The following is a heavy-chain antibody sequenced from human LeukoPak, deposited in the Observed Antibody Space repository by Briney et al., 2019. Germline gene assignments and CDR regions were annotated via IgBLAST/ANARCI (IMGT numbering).Heavy chain of an antibody. V-gene: IGHV4-39*01. J-gene: IGHJ3*02. CDR3: ARHSDSGGYEIAFDI. D-gene: IGHD3-22*01. CDR1: GASISSGSYF. CDR2: VSHSRST. Sequence: PSETLSLTCTVSGASISSGSYFWGWIRQPPGKGLEWIGSVSHSRSTYYNPSLRSRVTISADTSKSQFSLELTSVTAADTALYYCARHSDSGGYEIAFDIWGQGTMVTVSS.